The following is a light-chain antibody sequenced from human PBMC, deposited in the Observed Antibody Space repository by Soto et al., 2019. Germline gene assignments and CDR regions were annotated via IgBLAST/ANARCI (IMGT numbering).Light chain of an antibody. CDR2: AAS. Sequence: DIQMTQSPSSLSASVGDRVTITCRASQSISSYLNWYQQKPGKAPKLLIYAASSLQSGVPSRFSGSGSGTDFTLTISSLQPEDFATDYCQQSYSTPRPFGQGTKVDIK. CDR3: QQSYSTPRP. J-gene: IGKJ1*01. V-gene: IGKV1-39*01. CDR1: QSISSY.